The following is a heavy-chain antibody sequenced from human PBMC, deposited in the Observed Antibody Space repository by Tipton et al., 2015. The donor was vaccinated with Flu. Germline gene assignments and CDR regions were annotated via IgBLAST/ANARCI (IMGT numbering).Heavy chain of an antibody. Sequence: GLVKPSETLSLTCSVSGDSIGSGYYWGWIRQPPGKGLEWIGNIYHTGNIYYNPPLKSRVTISVDTSKNQFSLRLSSVTAAVTAVYYCARHTGDSVRGLIDYWGQGTLVTVSS. CDR3: ARHTGDSVRGLIDY. J-gene: IGHJ4*02. V-gene: IGHV4-38-2*01. D-gene: IGHD3-10*02. CDR2: IYHTGNI. CDR1: GDSIGSGYY.